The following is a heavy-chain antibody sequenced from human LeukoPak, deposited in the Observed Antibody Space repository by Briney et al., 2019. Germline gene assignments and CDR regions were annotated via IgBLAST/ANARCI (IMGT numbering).Heavy chain of an antibody. J-gene: IGHJ4*02. Sequence: SETLSLTCTVSGGSISSYYWSWIRQPPGKGLEWIGYIYYIGSTNYNPSLKSRVTISVDASKNQFSLRLSSVTAADTAVYYCARDPYGGNSFDYWGQGTLVTVSS. D-gene: IGHD4-23*01. CDR3: ARDPYGGNSFDY. CDR2: IYYIGST. CDR1: GGSISSYY. V-gene: IGHV4-59*01.